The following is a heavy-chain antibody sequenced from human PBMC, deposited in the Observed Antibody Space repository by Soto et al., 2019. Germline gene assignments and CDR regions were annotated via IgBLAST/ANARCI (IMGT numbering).Heavy chain of an antibody. J-gene: IGHJ6*02. CDR3: ARPGIAVAGRYYYYGMDV. CDR1: GYTFTSYY. Sequence: ASVKVSCKASGYTFTSYYMHWVRQAPGQGLEWMGIINLSGGSTSYAQKFQGRVTMTRDTSTSTVYMELSSLRSEDTAVYYCARPGIAVAGRYYYYGMDVWGQGTTVTVSS. D-gene: IGHD6-19*01. V-gene: IGHV1-46*01. CDR2: INLSGGST.